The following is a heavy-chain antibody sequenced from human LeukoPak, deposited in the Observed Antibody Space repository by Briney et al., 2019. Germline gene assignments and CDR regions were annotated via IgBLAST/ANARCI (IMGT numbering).Heavy chain of an antibody. CDR2: ISGSGGST. CDR1: GSTLTSNA. J-gene: IGHJ6*03. D-gene: IGHD3-10*01. CDR3: AKDYYYGSGSYREDYYYYYMDV. Sequence: GGSLRPSCAASGSTLTSNAMSWARQPPGKGLEWVSAISGSGGSTYYADSVKGRFTISRDNSKNTLYLQMNSLRAEDTAVYYCAKDYYYGSGSYREDYYYYYMDVWGKGTTVTVSS. V-gene: IGHV3-23*01.